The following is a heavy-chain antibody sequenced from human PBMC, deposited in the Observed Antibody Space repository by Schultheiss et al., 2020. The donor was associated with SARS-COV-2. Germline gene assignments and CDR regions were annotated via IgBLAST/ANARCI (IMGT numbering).Heavy chain of an antibody. J-gene: IGHJ6*03. D-gene: IGHD3-3*01. CDR2: IYYSGST. CDR1: GYSISSGYY. CDR3: ARLKVLEWVPPYPFYYMDV. V-gene: IGHV4-38-2*02. Sequence: SETLSLTCTVSGYSISSGYYWGWIRQPPGKGLEWIGSIYYSGSTYYNPSLKSRVTISVDTSKSHLSLKLRSVTAADTAVYYCARLKVLEWVPPYPFYYMDVWGKGTTVTVSS.